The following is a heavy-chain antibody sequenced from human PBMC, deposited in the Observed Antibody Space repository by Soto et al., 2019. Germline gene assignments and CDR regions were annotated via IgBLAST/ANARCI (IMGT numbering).Heavy chain of an antibody. CDR3: AASDSSGYYYYYGMDV. CDR1: GFTFSSYA. V-gene: IGHV3-23*01. Sequence: GGSLRLSCAASGFTFSSYAMSWVRQAPGKGLEWVSAISGSGGSTYYADSVKGRFTISRDNSKNTLYLQMNSLRAEDTAVYYCAASDSSGYYYYYGMDVWGQGTTVTVSS. D-gene: IGHD3-22*01. J-gene: IGHJ6*02. CDR2: ISGSGGST.